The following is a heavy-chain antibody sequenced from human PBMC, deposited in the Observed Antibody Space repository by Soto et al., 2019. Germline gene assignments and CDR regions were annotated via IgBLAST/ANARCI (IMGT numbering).Heavy chain of an antibody. CDR1: GFSLSNYG. V-gene: IGHV3-30*18. CDR2: ISYHGRDE. Sequence: QVQLVESGGGVVQPGRSLRLSCAASGFSLSNYGMHWVRQAPGKGLEWVAVISYHGRDEYYADSVKGRFTISRDTSKNTLYLQMNTLRPEDTAVYYCVKDHLMNTVTTGGYWGQGTLVNVSS. D-gene: IGHD4-17*01. CDR3: VKDHLMNTVTTGGY. J-gene: IGHJ4*02.